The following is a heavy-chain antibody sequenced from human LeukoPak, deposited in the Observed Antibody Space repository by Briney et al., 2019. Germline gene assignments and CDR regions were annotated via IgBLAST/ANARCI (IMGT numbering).Heavy chain of an antibody. CDR1: GGSMRGYY. J-gene: IGHJ5*02. CDR2: ICDSGST. CDR3: ARDSSEWVAQHFDP. D-gene: IGHD6-19*01. Sequence: PSETLSLTSTVSGGSMRGYYWRWIRQPPGKGREGIGYICDSGSTTYKPSLKSRVTISVDTSKNQFSLNLNSVTAADTAVYYCARDSSEWVAQHFDPWGQGILVTVSS. V-gene: IGHV4-59*01.